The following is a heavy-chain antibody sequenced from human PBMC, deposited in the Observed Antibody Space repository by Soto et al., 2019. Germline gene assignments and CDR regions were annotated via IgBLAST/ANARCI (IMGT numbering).Heavy chain of an antibody. V-gene: IGHV3-33*01. D-gene: IGHD6-6*01. Sequence: GGSLRLSCAASGFTFSSYGMHWVRQAPGKGLEWVAVIWYDGSNKYYADSVKGRFTISRDNSKNTLYLQMNSLRAEDTAVYYCARVVCSSSSEPGGYYYYGMDVWGQGTTVTVSS. J-gene: IGHJ6*02. CDR3: ARVVCSSSSEPGGYYYYGMDV. CDR2: IWYDGSNK. CDR1: GFTFSSYG.